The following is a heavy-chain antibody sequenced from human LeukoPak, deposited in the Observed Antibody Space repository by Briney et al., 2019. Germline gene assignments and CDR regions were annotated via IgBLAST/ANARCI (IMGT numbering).Heavy chain of an antibody. D-gene: IGHD2-15*01. CDR1: GYTFTSYG. Sequence: ASVKVSCKASGYTFTSYGISWARQAPGQGLEWMGWISAYNGNTNYAQKLQGRVTMTTDTSTSTAYMELRSLRSDDTAVYYCAREGPGYCSGGSCFPFDYWGQGTLVTVSS. CDR3: AREGPGYCSGGSCFPFDY. V-gene: IGHV1-18*01. J-gene: IGHJ4*02. CDR2: ISAYNGNT.